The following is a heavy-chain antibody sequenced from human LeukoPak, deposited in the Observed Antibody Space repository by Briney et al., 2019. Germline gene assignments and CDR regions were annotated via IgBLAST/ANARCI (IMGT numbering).Heavy chain of an antibody. Sequence: GGSLRLFCGTSGFPFSDFSMTGVRQAPGKGLECISTPNSGGSTTYYAEAVKGRFTISRDIFKNALHLQMGSLSVGDTPIYYCAKQSYARSLVEGGPGTLVTVSS. J-gene: IGHJ4*02. D-gene: IGHD3-10*02. V-gene: IGHV3-23*01. CDR1: GFPFSDFS. CDR3: AKQSYARSLVE. CDR2: PNSGGSTT.